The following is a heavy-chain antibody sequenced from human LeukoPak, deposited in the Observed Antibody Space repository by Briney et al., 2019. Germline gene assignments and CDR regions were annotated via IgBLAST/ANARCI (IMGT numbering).Heavy chain of an antibody. V-gene: IGHV1-46*01. Sequence: VSVKVSCKASGYTFTSYYLHWVRQAPGQGLEWMGIIHPTVGDTTYAQKFQGRVTMTRDMSTGTVYMDLSSLRSEDTAVYYCARYGFSSVWQGGWHAFDIWGQGTMVTVSS. CDR3: ARYGFSSVWQGGWHAFDI. J-gene: IGHJ3*02. CDR1: GYTFTSYY. CDR2: IHPTVGDT. D-gene: IGHD6-25*01.